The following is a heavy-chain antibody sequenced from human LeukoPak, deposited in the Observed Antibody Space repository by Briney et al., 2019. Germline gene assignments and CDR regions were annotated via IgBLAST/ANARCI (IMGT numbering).Heavy chain of an antibody. D-gene: IGHD3-9*01. Sequence: PGGSLRLSCAGSGFLFSSYVMHWVRQAPGKGLEWVAAISHDETYKYYADSLRGRGTISRDNSKNTLYLQMHSLRADDTAIYYCARARDSLLYTYWGQGTLVTVSS. J-gene: IGHJ4*02. CDR3: ARARDSLLYTY. CDR1: GFLFSSYV. CDR2: ISHDETYK. V-gene: IGHV3-33*01.